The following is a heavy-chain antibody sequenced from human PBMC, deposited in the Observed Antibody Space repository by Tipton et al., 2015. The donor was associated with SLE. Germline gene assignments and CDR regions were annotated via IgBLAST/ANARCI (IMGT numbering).Heavy chain of an antibody. V-gene: IGHV4-34*01. D-gene: IGHD2-21*02. Sequence: TLSLTCAVYGGSFSGYYWSWIRQPPGKGLEWIGSIYYSGSTYYNPSLKSRVTISVDTSKNQFSLKLSSVTAADTAVYYCARDPYCGGDCYDAFDIWGQGTMLTVSS. CDR3: ARDPYCGGDCYDAFDI. CDR1: GGSFSGYY. CDR2: IYYSGST. J-gene: IGHJ3*02.